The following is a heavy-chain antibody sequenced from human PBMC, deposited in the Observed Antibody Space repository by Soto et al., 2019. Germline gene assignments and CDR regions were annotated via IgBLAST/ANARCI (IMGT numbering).Heavy chain of an antibody. CDR3: ARVFITMVRGVPTYGMDV. V-gene: IGHV4-31*03. D-gene: IGHD3-10*01. CDR2: IYYSGST. J-gene: IGHJ6*02. Sequence: SETLSLTCTVSGGSISSGGYYWSWIRQHPGKGLEWIGYIYYSGSTYYNPSLKSRVTISVDTSKNQFSLKLGSVTAADTAVYYCARVFITMVRGVPTYGMDVWGQGTTVTVSS. CDR1: GGSISSGGYY.